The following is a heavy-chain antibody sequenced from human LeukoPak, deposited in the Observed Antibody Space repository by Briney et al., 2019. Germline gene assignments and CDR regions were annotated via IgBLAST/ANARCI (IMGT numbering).Heavy chain of an antibody. CDR1: GGSIISFY. CDR3: ARESEAVAGSADNWFDP. D-gene: IGHD6-19*01. CDR2: IFYTGTT. V-gene: IGHV4-59*01. Sequence: SETLSLTCTVSGGSIISFYWSWIRQVPGKGLEWIGYIFYTGTTYYKPSLKSRVTISVDTSKNQFSLRLSSVTAADTAVYYCARESEAVAGSADNWFDPWGQGTLVTVSS. J-gene: IGHJ5*02.